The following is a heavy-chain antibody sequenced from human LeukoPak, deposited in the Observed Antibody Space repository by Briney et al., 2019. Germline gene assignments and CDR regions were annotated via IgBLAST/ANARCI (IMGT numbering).Heavy chain of an antibody. D-gene: IGHD3-3*01. V-gene: IGHV3-30*03. J-gene: IGHJ4*02. CDR3: AREATWGEWYFDH. CDR1: GINFSRHG. CDR2: IADDGGVK. Sequence: GGSLRLSCVASGINFSRHGMDWVRQAPGKGLEWVAVIADDGGVKQYADSVKGRFTVSRDNSKSTLYLQMNGLSVEDAAIYYCAREATWGEWYFDHWGQGTPVTVSS.